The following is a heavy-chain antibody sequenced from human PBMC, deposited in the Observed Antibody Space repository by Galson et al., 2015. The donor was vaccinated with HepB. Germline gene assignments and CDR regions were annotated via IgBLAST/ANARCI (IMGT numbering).Heavy chain of an antibody. CDR2: IWSDGSNK. V-gene: IGHV3-33*01. Sequence: SLRLSCAASGFTSSDYGTHWVRQAPGKGLEWGAVIWSDGSNKYYADSVTGRFTISRDISKNTLYLQMNSLRAEDTAVYYCARDVDSGSYYGAAFDYWGQGTLVTVSS. CDR1: GFTSSDYG. J-gene: IGHJ4*02. D-gene: IGHD3-10*01. CDR3: ARDVDSGSYYGAAFDY.